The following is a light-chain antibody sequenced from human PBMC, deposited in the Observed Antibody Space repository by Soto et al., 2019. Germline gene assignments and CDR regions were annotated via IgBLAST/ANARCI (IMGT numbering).Light chain of an antibody. Sequence: EIVMTQSPATLSVSPGERATLSCRASQSVSSNLAWYQQKPGQAPRLLMYDVSTRATGIPTRFSGSGSETEFDLTISSLHCEDFVGYYCQQYINLPTLGQGTKVEIK. CDR2: DVS. V-gene: IGKV3-15*01. CDR1: QSVSSN. CDR3: QQYINLPT. J-gene: IGKJ1*01.